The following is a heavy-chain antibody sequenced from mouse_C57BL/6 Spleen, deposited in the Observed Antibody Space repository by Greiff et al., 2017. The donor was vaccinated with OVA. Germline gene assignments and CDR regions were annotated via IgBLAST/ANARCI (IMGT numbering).Heavy chain of an antibody. J-gene: IGHJ1*03. D-gene: IGHD2-4*01. V-gene: IGHV1-69*01. CDR1: GYTFTSYW. Sequence: QVQLQQPGAELVMPGASVKLSCKASGYTFTSYWMHWVKQRPGQGLEWIGEIDPSDSYTNYNQKFKGKSTLTVDKSSNTAYMQLSSLTSEDSAVYYCARGSYDYDWYFDVWGTGTTVTVSS. CDR2: IDPSDSYT. CDR3: ARGSYDYDWYFDV.